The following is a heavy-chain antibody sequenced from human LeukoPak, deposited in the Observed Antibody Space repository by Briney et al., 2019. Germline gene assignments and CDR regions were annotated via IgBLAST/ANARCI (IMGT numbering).Heavy chain of an antibody. CDR3: ARTLYSGYEKGRYYFDY. CDR1: GGSISSGGYY. Sequence: SETLSLTCTVSGGSISSGGYYWSWIRQHPGKGLEWIGYVYYSGSTYYNPSLKSRVTISVDTSKNQFSLKLSSVTAADTAVYYCARTLYSGYEKGRYYFDYWGQGTLVTVSS. D-gene: IGHD5-12*01. J-gene: IGHJ4*02. V-gene: IGHV4-31*03. CDR2: VYYSGST.